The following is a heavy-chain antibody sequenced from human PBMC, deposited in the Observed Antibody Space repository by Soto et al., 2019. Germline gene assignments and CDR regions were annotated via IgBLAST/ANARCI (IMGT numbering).Heavy chain of an antibody. J-gene: IGHJ2*01. CDR3: ARFGIFLFQCYGHHRDLKSFRTRRSSDL. V-gene: IGHV4-39*01. D-gene: IGHD2-15*01. Sequence: SETLSLTCTVSGGSISSSSYYWGWIRQPPGKGLEWIGSIYYSGSTYYNPSLKSRVTISVDTSKNQFSLKLSSVTAADTAVYNCARFGIFLFQCYGHHRDLKSFRTRRSSDL. CDR2: IYYSGST. CDR1: GGSISSSSYY.